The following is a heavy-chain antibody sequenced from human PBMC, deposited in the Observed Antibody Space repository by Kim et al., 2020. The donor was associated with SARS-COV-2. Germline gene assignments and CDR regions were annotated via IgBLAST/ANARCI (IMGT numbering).Heavy chain of an antibody. D-gene: IGHD3-10*01. J-gene: IGHJ5*02. CDR2: INHSGST. CDR1: GGSFSGYY. CDR3: ARGVITMVRGAHYWFDP. V-gene: IGHV4-34*01. Sequence: SETLSLTCAVYGGSFSGYYWSWIRQPPGKGLEWIGEINHSGSTNYNPSLKSRVTISVDTSKNQFSLKLSSVTAADTAVYYCARGVITMVRGAHYWFDPWG.